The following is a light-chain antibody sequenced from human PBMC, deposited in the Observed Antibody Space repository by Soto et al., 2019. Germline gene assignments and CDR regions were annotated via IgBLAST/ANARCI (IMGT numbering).Light chain of an antibody. Sequence: DIQMTQSPSSLSASVGDRVTITCRASHDITNYLAWYQQKPGKVPKLLIYAASTLQSGVPPRFSGSGSGTDFTLTISSLQPEDAATYFCQKCSGPPPFTFGPGTTVDI. J-gene: IGKJ3*01. CDR1: HDITNY. CDR2: AAS. V-gene: IGKV1-27*01. CDR3: QKCSGPPPFT.